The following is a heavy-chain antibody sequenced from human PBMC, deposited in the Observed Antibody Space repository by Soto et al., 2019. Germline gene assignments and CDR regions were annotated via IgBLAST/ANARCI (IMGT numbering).Heavy chain of an antibody. CDR3: ARSPSGGTTRYYYYCMDV. CDR1: GYSFTSYW. CDR2: IDPGDSDT. Sequence: GESLKISCKGSGYSFTSYWMGWVRQMPGKGLGWVGSIDPGDSDTSYSPSFQGQVTISADKSISTAYLQWSSLKASDTAMYNCARSPSGGTTRYYYYCMDVGGQGTTVTVSS. V-gene: IGHV5-51*01. D-gene: IGHD2-15*01. J-gene: IGHJ6*02.